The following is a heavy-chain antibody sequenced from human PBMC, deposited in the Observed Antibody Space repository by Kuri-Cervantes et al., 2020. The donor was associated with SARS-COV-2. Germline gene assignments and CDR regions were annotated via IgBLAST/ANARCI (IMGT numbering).Heavy chain of an antibody. CDR3: ARDFVPTPPYGSGSYYKGAYYYYGMDV. J-gene: IGHJ6*02. D-gene: IGHD3-10*01. CDR2: IGTAGDT. Sequence: GGSLRLSCAASGFTFSSYDMHWVRQATGKGLEWVSAIGTAGDTYYPGSVKGRFTISRENAKNSLYLQMNSLRDEDTAVYYCARDFVPTPPYGSGSYYKGAYYYYGMDVWGQGTTVTVSS. CDR1: GFTFSSYD. V-gene: IGHV3-13*04.